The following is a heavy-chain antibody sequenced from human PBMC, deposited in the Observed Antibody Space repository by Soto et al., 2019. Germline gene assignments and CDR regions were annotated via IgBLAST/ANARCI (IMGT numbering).Heavy chain of an antibody. V-gene: IGHV4-34*01. CDR1: GGSFSGYY. Sequence: SETLSLTCAVYGGSFSGYYWSWIRQPPGKGLEWIGEINHSGSTNYNPSLKSRVTISVDTSKNQFSLKLSSVTAADTAVYYCARRYLRQLPRIPFFDYWGPGTLVTVSS. D-gene: IGHD6-6*01. J-gene: IGHJ4*02. CDR2: INHSGST. CDR3: ARRYLRQLPRIPFFDY.